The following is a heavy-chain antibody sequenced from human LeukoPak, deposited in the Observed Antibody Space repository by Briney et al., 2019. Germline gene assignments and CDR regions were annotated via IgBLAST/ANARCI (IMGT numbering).Heavy chain of an antibody. J-gene: IGHJ4*02. CDR1: VGTCSSYA. Sequence: SVKLSCTSSVGTCSSYAISWVRLPPGPGLEWMGRIIPNLGIANYAQKFQGRVKITADKSTSTAYMELRSLRSEDTAVYYCARHMAVAGDNNGGYFDYWGQGTLVTVSS. V-gene: IGHV1-69*04. CDR3: ARHMAVAGDNNGGYFDY. D-gene: IGHD6-19*01. CDR2: IIPNLGIA.